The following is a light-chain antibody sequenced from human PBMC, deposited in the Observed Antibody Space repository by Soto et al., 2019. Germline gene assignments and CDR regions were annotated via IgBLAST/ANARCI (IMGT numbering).Light chain of an antibody. Sequence: DIVMTQSPLSLPVTPGEPASIYCRSSQSLLHSNGYNYLDWYLQKPGQSPQLMIYLGSNRASGVPSRFSGSGSGTNFTLTISSLQPEDVATYYCQQANSFPITLGQGTRLEI. CDR3: QQANSFPIT. CDR2: LGS. CDR1: QSLLHSNGYNY. V-gene: IGKV2-28*01. J-gene: IGKJ5*01.